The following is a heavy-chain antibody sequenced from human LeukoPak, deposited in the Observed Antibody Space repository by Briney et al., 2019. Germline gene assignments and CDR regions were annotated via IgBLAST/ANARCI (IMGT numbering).Heavy chain of an antibody. D-gene: IGHD2/OR15-2a*01. CDR1: GFTFDDYA. V-gene: IGHV3-9*01. J-gene: IGHJ6*03. Sequence: PGGSLRLSCAASGFTFDDYAMHWVRQAPGKGLEWVSGISWNSGSIGYADSVKGRFTISRDNAKNSLYLQMNSLRAEDTALYYCAKDKPSYFSDYYYYYYMDVWGKGTTVTVSS. CDR3: AKDKPSYFSDYYYYYYMDV. CDR2: ISWNSGSI.